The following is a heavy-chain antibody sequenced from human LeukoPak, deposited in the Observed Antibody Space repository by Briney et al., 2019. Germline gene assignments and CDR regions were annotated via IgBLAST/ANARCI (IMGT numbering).Heavy chain of an antibody. V-gene: IGHV3-48*01. Sequence: GGSLRLSCAASGFTFSSYSMNWVRQAPGKGLEWVSYISSSSSTIYYADSVKGRFTISRDNAKNSLYPQMNSLRAEDTAVYYCARDHGSGNNAFDIWGQGTMVTVSS. CDR2: ISSSSSTI. D-gene: IGHD3-10*01. CDR1: GFTFSSYS. CDR3: ARDHGSGNNAFDI. J-gene: IGHJ3*02.